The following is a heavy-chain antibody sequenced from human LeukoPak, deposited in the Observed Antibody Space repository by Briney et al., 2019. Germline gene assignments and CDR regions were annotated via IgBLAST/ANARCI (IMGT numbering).Heavy chain of an antibody. Sequence: GGSLRLSCAASGFTFSRYYMHWVLQAPGKGLVWVSRINSDGSGTTYADSVKGRFTVSRDNAKNTLYLQMNSLRVEDTAMYYCTRVFAGDEYSSSGYWGQGTLVTVSS. D-gene: IGHD6-13*01. CDR2: INSDGSGT. J-gene: IGHJ4*02. CDR3: TRVFAGDEYSSSGY. V-gene: IGHV3-74*01. CDR1: GFTFSRYY.